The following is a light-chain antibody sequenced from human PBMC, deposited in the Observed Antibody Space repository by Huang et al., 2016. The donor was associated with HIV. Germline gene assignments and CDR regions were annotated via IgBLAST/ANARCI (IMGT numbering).Light chain of an antibody. J-gene: IGKJ4*01. Sequence: DIVMTQSPDSLAVSLGERATINCKSSQSIFYSSNNKNYVAWYQQKPGQPPKLLIYWASTRESGVPDRFSGSGSETDFTLSISSLQAEDVAVYYCHQYHSIPLTFGGGTRVEIK. V-gene: IGKV4-1*01. CDR3: HQYHSIPLT. CDR1: QSIFYSSNNKNY. CDR2: WAS.